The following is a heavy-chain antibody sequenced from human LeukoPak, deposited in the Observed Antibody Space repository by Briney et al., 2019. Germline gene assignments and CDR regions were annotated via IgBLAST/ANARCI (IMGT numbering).Heavy chain of an antibody. Sequence: SVKVSCKASGFTFTSSAMQWVRQARGQRLEWIGWIVVGSGNTNYAQKFQERVTIIRDMSTSTAYMELSSLRSEDTAVYYCAAGNYRSPGNWGQGTLVTVSS. CDR1: GFTFTSSA. V-gene: IGHV1-58*02. CDR3: AAGNYRSPGN. D-gene: IGHD3-10*01. CDR2: IVVGSGNT. J-gene: IGHJ4*02.